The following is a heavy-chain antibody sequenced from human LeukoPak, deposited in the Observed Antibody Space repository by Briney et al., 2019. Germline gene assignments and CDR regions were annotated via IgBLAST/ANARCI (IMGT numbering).Heavy chain of an antibody. D-gene: IGHD3-22*01. CDR1: GGSISSYY. CDR3: TRGGYDGSGYYLDY. Sequence: TSETLSLTCTVSGGSISSYYWSWIRQPPGKGLEWIGYIYDSGSTNYNPSLKSRVTILVDTSKNQFSLKLTSVTAADTAVYYCTRGGYDGSGYYLDYWSQGILVTVSS. CDR2: IYDSGST. V-gene: IGHV4-59*01. J-gene: IGHJ4*02.